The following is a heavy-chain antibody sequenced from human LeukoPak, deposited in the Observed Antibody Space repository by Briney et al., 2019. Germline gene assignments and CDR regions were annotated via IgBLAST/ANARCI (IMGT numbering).Heavy chain of an antibody. CDR2: INHSGST. CDR1: GGSFSGYY. Sequence: SETLSLTCAVYGGSFSGYYWSWIRQPPGKGLEWIGEINHSGSTNYNPSLKNRVTISVDTSKNQFSLKLSSVTAADTAVYYCARRGRLWWQLGFYWGQGTLVTVSS. CDR3: ARRGRLWWQLGFY. J-gene: IGHJ4*02. D-gene: IGHD4-23*01. V-gene: IGHV4-34*01.